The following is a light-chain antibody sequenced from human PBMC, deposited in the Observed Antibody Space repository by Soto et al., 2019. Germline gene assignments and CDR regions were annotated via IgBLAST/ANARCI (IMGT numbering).Light chain of an antibody. CDR1: QSVRSNF. V-gene: IGKV3-20*01. CDR2: GAS. CDR3: QRYDSLRT. J-gene: IGKJ1*01. Sequence: EIVLTQSPGTLSLSPGERATLSCRASQSVRSNFLAWYQQKPGQAPRLLIYGASNRATGIPDRFSGSGSGTDFTHTITRLEAEDFAMYYCQRYDSLRTFGQGTKVEI.